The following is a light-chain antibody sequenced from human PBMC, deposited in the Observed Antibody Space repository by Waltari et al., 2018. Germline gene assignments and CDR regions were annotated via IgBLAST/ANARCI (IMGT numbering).Light chain of an antibody. CDR1: QSVSIN. CDR3: QQYNDWHLIT. J-gene: IGKJ5*01. CDR2: DAS. Sequence: EVVMTQSPATLSVFRGERATLSCRASQSVSINLAWYQQKPGQAPRLLIYDASTRATGIPARFSGSGSGTEFTLTISSLQSEDFANYYCQQYNDWHLITFGQGTRLEIK. V-gene: IGKV3-15*01.